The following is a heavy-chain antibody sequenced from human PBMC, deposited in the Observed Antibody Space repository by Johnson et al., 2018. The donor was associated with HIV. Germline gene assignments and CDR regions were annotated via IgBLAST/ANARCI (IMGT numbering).Heavy chain of an antibody. CDR2: IKSKTDGGTT. CDR3: TTYTAMITMDVEIKGGAFDI. D-gene: IGHD5-18*01. J-gene: IGHJ3*02. Sequence: EVQLVESGGGLVKPGGSLRLSCAASGFTFSNAWMSWVRQAPGKGLEWIGHIKSKTDGGTTDYVAPVKGSFTISRADSTNTLYLQINSLKTEDTSVYYCTTYTAMITMDVEIKGGAFDIWGQGAMVTVSS. CDR1: GFTFSNAW. V-gene: IGHV3-15*01.